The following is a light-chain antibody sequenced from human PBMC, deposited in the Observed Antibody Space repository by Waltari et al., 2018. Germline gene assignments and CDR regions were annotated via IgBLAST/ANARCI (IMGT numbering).Light chain of an antibody. CDR3: QQRHDWPLT. CDR2: DAF. V-gene: IGKV3-11*01. CDR1: QSVSSY. Sequence: EFVLTQSPATLSLSPGERATLSCRASQSVSSYLAWYQQRPGQAPRLLIYDAFNRATGIPARFSGSGSGTDFTLTISSLEPEDFAVYYCQQRHDWPLTFGGGTTVEI. J-gene: IGKJ4*01.